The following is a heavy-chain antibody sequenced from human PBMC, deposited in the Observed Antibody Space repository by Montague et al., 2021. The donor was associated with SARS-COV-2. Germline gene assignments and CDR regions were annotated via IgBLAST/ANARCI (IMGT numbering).Heavy chain of an antibody. CDR2: ISGSGGST. CDR3: AKDRWFGEPTAGFDY. J-gene: IGHJ4*02. CDR1: GFTFSSYA. D-gene: IGHD3-10*01. V-gene: IGHV3-23*01. Sequence: SLRLSCAASGFTFSSYAMSWVRQAPGKGLGWVSAISGSGGSTYYADSVKGRFTNSRDNSKNTLYLQMNSLRAEDTAVYYCAKDRWFGEPTAGFDYWGQGTLVTVSS.